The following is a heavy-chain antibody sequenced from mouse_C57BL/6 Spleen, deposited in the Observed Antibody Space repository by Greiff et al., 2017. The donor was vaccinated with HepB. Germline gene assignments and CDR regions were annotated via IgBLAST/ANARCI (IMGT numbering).Heavy chain of an antibody. V-gene: IGHV1-15*01. D-gene: IGHD1-1*01. Sequence: VKLMESGAELVRPGASVTLSCKASGYTFTDYEMHWVKQTPVHGLEWIGAIDPENGGTAYNQKVKGKAILTADKSSSTAYMELRSLTSEDSAVDYGTKALLRYPGFAYWGQGTLVTVSA. CDR1: GYTFTDYE. CDR2: IDPENGGT. J-gene: IGHJ3*01. CDR3: TKALLRYPGFAY.